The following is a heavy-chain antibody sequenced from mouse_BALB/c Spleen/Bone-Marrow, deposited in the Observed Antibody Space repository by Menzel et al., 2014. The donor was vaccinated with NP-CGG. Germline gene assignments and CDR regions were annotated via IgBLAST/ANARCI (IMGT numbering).Heavy chain of an antibody. Sequence: QVQLQQSGPGLVAPSQSLSITCTVSEFSLTSYGVHWVRQPPGKGLEWLGVIWAGGSTNYNLALMSRLSISKDNSKSQVFLKMNSLQTDDTAMYYCARGGSSRAWFAYWGQGTLVTVSA. D-gene: IGHD1-1*01. V-gene: IGHV2-9*02. CDR2: IWAGGST. J-gene: IGHJ3*01. CDR3: ARGGSSRAWFAY. CDR1: EFSLTSYG.